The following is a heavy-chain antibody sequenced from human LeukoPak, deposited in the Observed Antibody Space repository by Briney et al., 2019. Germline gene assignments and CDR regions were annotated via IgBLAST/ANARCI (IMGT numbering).Heavy chain of an antibody. Sequence: LSETLSLTCTVSGYSINSGYYWSWIRRPAGKGLEWIGRIYTSGSTNYNPSLKSRVTMSVDTSKNQSSLKLSSVTAADTAVYYCARDGGSSTSWGQGTLVTVSS. CDR2: IYTSGST. CDR1: GYSINSGYY. CDR3: ARDGGSSTS. D-gene: IGHD2-2*01. J-gene: IGHJ4*02. V-gene: IGHV4-4*07.